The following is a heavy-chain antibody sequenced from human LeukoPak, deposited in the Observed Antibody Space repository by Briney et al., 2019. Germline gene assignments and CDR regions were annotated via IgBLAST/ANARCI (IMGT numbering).Heavy chain of an antibody. Sequence: SETLSLTCTVSGGSISSRNYYWGSIRQPPGKGLEWVGSIYYSGSTYYNPSLKSRVTISVDTSKNQFSLKLSSVTAADTAVYFCASYYDSRGYYYATYYYFYPRRRGTMVTVSS. J-gene: IGHJ2*01. CDR3: ASYYDSRGYYYATYYYFYP. CDR1: GGSISSRNYY. V-gene: IGHV4-39*01. D-gene: IGHD3-22*01. CDR2: IYYSGST.